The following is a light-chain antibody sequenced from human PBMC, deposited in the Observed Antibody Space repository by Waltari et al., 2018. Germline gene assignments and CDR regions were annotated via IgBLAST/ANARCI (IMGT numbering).Light chain of an antibody. CDR2: GAS. CDR1: QSVSSTY. V-gene: IGKV3-20*01. CDR3: QQYVSSFT. Sequence: EIVLTQSPGTLSLSPGERATLSCRASQSVSSTYLTWSQQKPGQAPRLLIYGASSRATGIPDRFSGSGSGTDFTLTISRLEPEYLAVYYCQQYVSSFTFGPGTKVDIK. J-gene: IGKJ3*01.